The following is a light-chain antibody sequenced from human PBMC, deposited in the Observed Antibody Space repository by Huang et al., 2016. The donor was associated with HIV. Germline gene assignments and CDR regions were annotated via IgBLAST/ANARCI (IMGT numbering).Light chain of an antibody. CDR2: DAV. CDR1: QDIRDS. J-gene: IGKJ4*01. Sequence: DIQMTQSPSSLSASVGDRVTITCQASQDIRDSLNWFHQKPGKAPKLLIYDAVTLQTGGPSRFSGGGFGSDDTLTISGRQIEDVGTYYCQDYDSVPPLTFGGGTKVELK. CDR3: QDYDSVPPLT. V-gene: IGKV1-33*01.